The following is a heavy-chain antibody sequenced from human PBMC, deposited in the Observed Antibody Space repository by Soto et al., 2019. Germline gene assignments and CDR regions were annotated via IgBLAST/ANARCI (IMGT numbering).Heavy chain of an antibody. J-gene: IGHJ4*02. D-gene: IGHD3-9*01. Sequence: GGSLRLSCVASGFNFSNYDMSWVRQAPGKGLQWVSSISRSSIYIYYTDSLKGRATISRDNAKNSLHLQMNSLGAEDTAVYYCASKIVTPGYHYYDYWGQGTLVTVSS. CDR3: ASKIVTPGYHYYDY. V-gene: IGHV3-21*06. CDR2: ISRSSIYI. CDR1: GFNFSNYD.